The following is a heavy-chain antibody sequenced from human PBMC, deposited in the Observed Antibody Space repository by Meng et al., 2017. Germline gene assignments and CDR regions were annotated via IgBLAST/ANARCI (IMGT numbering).Heavy chain of an antibody. CDR2: IYWDDDK. CDR3: AHSDLYFDY. Sequence: QITLKTFGPALVKPPQTLTLTCIFSWFSLSTSGVWVGWIRQPPGKALEWLALIYWDDDKRYSPSLKSRLTITKDTSKNQVVLTMTNMDPVDTATYYCAHSDLYFDYWGQGTLVTVSS. CDR1: WFSLSTSGVW. V-gene: IGHV2-5*02. J-gene: IGHJ4*02.